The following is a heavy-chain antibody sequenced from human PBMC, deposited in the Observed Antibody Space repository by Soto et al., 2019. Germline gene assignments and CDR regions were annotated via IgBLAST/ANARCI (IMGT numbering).Heavy chain of an antibody. CDR2: ISAYNGNT. CDR1: GYTFTSYG. CDR3: ARGFYGDYYYYYGMDV. Sequence: QVQLVQSGAEVKKPGASVKVSCKASGYTFTSYGISWVRQAPGQGLEWMGWISAYNGNTNYAQKLQGRVTMTTDTSTSIAYMELRSLRSDDTAVYYCARGFYGDYYYYYGMDVWGQGTTVTVSS. V-gene: IGHV1-18*01. J-gene: IGHJ6*02. D-gene: IGHD4-17*01.